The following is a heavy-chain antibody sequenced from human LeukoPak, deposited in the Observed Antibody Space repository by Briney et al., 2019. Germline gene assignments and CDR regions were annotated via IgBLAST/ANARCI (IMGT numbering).Heavy chain of an antibody. D-gene: IGHD4-17*01. J-gene: IGHJ4*02. Sequence: PSETLSLTCTVSGGSISSSSYYWGWIRQPPGKGLEWIGSIYYSGSTYYNPSLKSRVTISVDTSKNQFSLKLSSVTAADTAVYYCAKVTTVTTSWGYWGQGTLVTVSS. V-gene: IGHV4-39*01. CDR3: AKVTTVTTSWGY. CDR2: IYYSGST. CDR1: GGSISSSSYY.